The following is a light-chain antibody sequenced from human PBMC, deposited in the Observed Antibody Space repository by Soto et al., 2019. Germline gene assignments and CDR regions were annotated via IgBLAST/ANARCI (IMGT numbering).Light chain of an antibody. CDR2: GAS. CDR1: QSVSSN. Sequence: EIVMTQSPATLSVSPGERATLSCRASQSVSSNLAWYQHKPGHPPRLLIYGASTRATGIPDRFSGSASGTEFTLTIGSLQSEDFAVYYCQQYNNWPRTFGQGTKVEIK. J-gene: IGKJ1*01. CDR3: QQYNNWPRT. V-gene: IGKV3D-15*01.